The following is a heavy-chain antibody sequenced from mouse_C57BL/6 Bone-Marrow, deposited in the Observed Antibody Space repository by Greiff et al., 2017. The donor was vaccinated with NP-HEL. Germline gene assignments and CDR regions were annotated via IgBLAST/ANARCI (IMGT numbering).Heavy chain of an antibody. V-gene: IGHV1-52*01. CDR3: AREGFAY. CDR2: IDPSDSET. CDR1: GYTFTSYW. Sequence: QVHVKQPGAELVRPGSSVKLSCKASGYTFTSYWMHWVKQRPIQGLEWIGNIDPSDSETHYNQNFKDKATLTVDKSSSTAYLQLSSLTSEDSAVYYCAREGFAYWGPGTPVTGSA. J-gene: IGHJ3*01.